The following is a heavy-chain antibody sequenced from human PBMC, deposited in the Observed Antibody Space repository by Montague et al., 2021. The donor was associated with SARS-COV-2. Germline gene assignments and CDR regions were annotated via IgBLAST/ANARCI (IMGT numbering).Heavy chain of an antibody. D-gene: IGHD3-22*01. V-gene: IGHV6-1*01. CDR2: TYYRSKWYY. CDR1: GDSVSSNRAA. CDR3: ARGRIEVSMIVVVLTGASYYMDV. Sequence: CAISGDSVSSNRAAWNWIRQPPSRGLEWLGRTYYRSKWYYEYAVSLKSRITINPDTSKNQFSLKLHSVTAADTAVYYCARGRIEVSMIVVVLTGASYYMDVWGKGTTVTVSS. J-gene: IGHJ6*03.